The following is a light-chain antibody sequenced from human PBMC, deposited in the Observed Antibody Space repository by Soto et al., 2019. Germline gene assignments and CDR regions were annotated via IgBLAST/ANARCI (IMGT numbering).Light chain of an antibody. CDR2: RAS. J-gene: IGKJ1*01. CDR1: QSVSSSY. Sequence: EIVLTQSPGTLSLSPGERATLSCRASQSVSSSYLAWYQQKPGQAPRLLIYRASSRAPGIPDRFSGSGSGTDFTLTISRLEPEDFAVYYCQQYGSYWTFGQGTKVEIK. CDR3: QQYGSYWT. V-gene: IGKV3-20*01.